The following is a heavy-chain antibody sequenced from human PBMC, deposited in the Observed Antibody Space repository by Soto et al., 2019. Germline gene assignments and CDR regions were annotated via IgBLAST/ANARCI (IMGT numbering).Heavy chain of an antibody. CDR3: AADRARGSYYSYYYYYGMDV. CDR1: GFTFTSSA. Sequence: SVKVSCKASGFTFTSSAVQWVRQARGQRLEWIGWIVVGSGNTNYAQKFQERVTITRDMSTSTAYMELSSLRSEDTAVYYCAADRARGSYYSYYYYYGMDVWGQGTTVTVSS. V-gene: IGHV1-58*01. D-gene: IGHD1-26*01. CDR2: IVVGSGNT. J-gene: IGHJ6*02.